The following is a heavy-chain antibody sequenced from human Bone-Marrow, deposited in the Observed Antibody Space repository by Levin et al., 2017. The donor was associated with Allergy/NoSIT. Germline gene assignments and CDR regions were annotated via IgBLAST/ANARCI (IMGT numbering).Heavy chain of an antibody. J-gene: IGHJ2*01. D-gene: IGHD6-19*01. V-gene: IGHV3-33*01. Sequence: GESLKISCAASGFTFSRYAMHWVRQAPGKGPEWVAVIYYDDSDAYYADSVKGRFTISRDDFRNTLSLQMNNLRAEDTAVYYCTRDGAVAALRYFDLWGRGTLVTVSS. CDR2: IYYDDSDA. CDR3: TRDGAVAALRYFDL. CDR1: GFTFSRYA.